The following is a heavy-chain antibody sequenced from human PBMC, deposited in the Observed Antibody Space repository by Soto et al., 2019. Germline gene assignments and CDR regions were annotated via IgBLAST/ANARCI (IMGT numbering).Heavy chain of an antibody. CDR2: IIPIFGIK. D-gene: IGHD3-10*01. CDR1: GGTFNTYA. V-gene: IGHV1-69*01. J-gene: IGHJ1*01. Sequence: QMQLVQSGAEVKERGSSVKISCKTSGGTFNTYALTWVRQAPGQGLEWIGGIIPIFGIKNVSQRFQGRVTMDADESLTTAYMEMTSLRSDDTAVYYWAKEAGEHWGQGTLVTVSS. CDR3: AKEAGEH.